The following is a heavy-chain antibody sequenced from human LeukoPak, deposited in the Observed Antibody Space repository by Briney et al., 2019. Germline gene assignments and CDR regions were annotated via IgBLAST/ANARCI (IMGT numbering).Heavy chain of an antibody. CDR2: IYPGDSDT. V-gene: IGHV5-51*01. Sequence: PGESLKISCKGSGYSFTSYWIGWVRQMPGKGLEWMGIIYPGDSDTRYSPSFQGQVTISADKSISTAYLQWSSLKASDTAMYYCARHQRARLSIAAAGTRYNWFDPWGQGTLVTVSS. CDR1: GYSFTSYW. J-gene: IGHJ5*02. CDR3: ARHQRARLSIAAAGTRYNWFDP. D-gene: IGHD6-13*01.